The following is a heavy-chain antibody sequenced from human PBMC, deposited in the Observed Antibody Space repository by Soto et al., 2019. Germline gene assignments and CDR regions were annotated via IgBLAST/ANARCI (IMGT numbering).Heavy chain of an antibody. D-gene: IGHD1-26*01. CDR3: VRDLGWSPLWEY. V-gene: IGHV3-11*05. J-gene: IGHJ4*02. CDR1: GFTFSDYY. Sequence: QVHLVESGGGLVKPGGSLRLSCTASGFTFSDYYMSWIRQAPGKGLEWISYISSTSSYTNYADSVKGRFTTSRDNAKNSLYLQMNSLRDEDTAVYYCVRDLGWSPLWEYWGQGTLVTVSS. CDR2: ISSTSSYT.